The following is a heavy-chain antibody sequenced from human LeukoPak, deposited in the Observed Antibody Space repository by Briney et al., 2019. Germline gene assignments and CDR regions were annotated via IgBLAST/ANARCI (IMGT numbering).Heavy chain of an antibody. V-gene: IGHV1-8*03. Sequence: ASVKVSCKASGYTFTSYDINWVRQATGQGLEWMGWMNPNSGNTGYAQKFQGRVTITRNTSISTAYMELSSLRSEDTAVYYCARGSSGFSSSDYWGQGTLVTVSS. D-gene: IGHD6-19*01. CDR3: ARGSSGFSSSDY. J-gene: IGHJ4*02. CDR2: MNPNSGNT. CDR1: GYTFTSYD.